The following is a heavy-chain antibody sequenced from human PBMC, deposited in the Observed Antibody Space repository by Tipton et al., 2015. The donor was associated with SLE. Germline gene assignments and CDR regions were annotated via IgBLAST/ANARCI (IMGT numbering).Heavy chain of an antibody. Sequence: SLRLSCAASGFTFSNYDMHWVRQAPGKGLEWVAVISYDGSNKYYADSVKGRFTISRDNSKNTLYLQMNSLRAEDTAVYYCARDGEVGDHIDYWGQGTLVTVSS. D-gene: IGHD2-21*01. CDR3: ARDGEVGDHIDY. CDR2: ISYDGSNK. V-gene: IGHV3-30*03. CDR1: GFTFSNYD. J-gene: IGHJ4*02.